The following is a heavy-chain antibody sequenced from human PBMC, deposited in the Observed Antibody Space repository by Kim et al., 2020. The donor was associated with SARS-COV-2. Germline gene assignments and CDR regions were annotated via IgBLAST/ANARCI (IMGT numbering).Heavy chain of an antibody. D-gene: IGHD6-13*01. CDR1: GFTFSSYS. CDR3: AREGSPWSSSWSYFDY. V-gene: IGHV3-30*04. J-gene: IGHJ4*02. CDR2: ITYDGSHT. Sequence: GGSLRLSCAASGFTFSSYSMHWVRQAPGKGLEWVAIITYDGSHTYYADSVKGRFTISRDNSQNTLYLQMNSLRPDDTSVYFCAREGSPWSSSWSYFDYWGQGTLVVVSS.